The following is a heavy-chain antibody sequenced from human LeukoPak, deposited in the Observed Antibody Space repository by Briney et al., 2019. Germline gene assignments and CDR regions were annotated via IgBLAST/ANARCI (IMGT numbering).Heavy chain of an antibody. D-gene: IGHD3-22*01. CDR2: ISSSGSAI. Sequence: GGSLRLSCAASGFTFSSHEMNWVRQAPGKGLEWVSYISSSGSAIYYADSVKGRFTISRDNAKNALYLQMNSLRAEDTAVYYCARDLRVTMNGGAAHWGQGTLVSVSS. CDR3: ARDLRVTMNGGAAH. V-gene: IGHV3-48*03. CDR1: GFTFSSHE. J-gene: IGHJ4*02.